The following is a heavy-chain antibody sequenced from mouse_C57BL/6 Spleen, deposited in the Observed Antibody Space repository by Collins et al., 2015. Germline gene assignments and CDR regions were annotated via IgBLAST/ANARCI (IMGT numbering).Heavy chain of an antibody. V-gene: IGHV1-69*01. Sequence: QVQLQQPGAELVMPGASVKLSCKASGYTFTSYWMHWVKQRPGQGLEWIGEIDPSDSYTNYNQKFKGKSTLTVDKSSSTAYMQLSSLTSEDSAVYYCARKGYYGSSPYYFDYWGQGTTLTVSS. CDR1: GYTFTSYW. D-gene: IGHD1-1*01. J-gene: IGHJ2*01. CDR3: ARKGYYGSSPYYFDY. CDR2: IDPSDSYT.